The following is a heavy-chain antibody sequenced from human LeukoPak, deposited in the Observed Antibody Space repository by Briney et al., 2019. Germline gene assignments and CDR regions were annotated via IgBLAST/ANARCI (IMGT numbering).Heavy chain of an antibody. J-gene: IGHJ4*02. CDR2: FTASGGNT. V-gene: IGHV3-23*01. D-gene: IGHD3-22*01. CDR3: AKSQCSGYYNYFDY. CDR1: GFTFSSYT. Sequence: GGSLRLSCAASGFTFSSYTMSWVRQAPGKGLEWVSVFTASGGNTYYADSVKGRFTISRDNSKNTLDLQMNSLRAEDTAVYYCAKSQCSGYYNYFDYWGQGTLVTVSS.